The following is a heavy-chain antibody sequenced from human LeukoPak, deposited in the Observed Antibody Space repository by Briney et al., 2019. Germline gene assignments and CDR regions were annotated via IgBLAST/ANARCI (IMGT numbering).Heavy chain of an antibody. J-gene: IGHJ4*02. CDR3: AREPEMATNDY. CDR1: GFTFSSYG. V-gene: IGHV3-33*01. D-gene: IGHD5-24*01. CDR2: IWYDGSNK. Sequence: GRSLRLSCAASGFTFSSYGMHWVRQAPGKGLEWVAVIWYDGSNKYYADSVKGRFTISRDNSKNTLYLQMNSLRAEDTAVYYCAREPEMATNDYWGQGTLVTVSS.